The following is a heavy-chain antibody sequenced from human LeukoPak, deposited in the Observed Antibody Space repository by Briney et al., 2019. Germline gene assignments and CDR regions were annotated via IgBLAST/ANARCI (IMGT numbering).Heavy chain of an antibody. D-gene: IGHD6-13*01. CDR1: GGSISSGSYY. V-gene: IGHV4-61*02. CDR3: ARTEGTAAGRGGAFGY. CDR2: IYTSGST. J-gene: IGHJ4*02. Sequence: SQTLSLTCTVSGGSISSGSYYWSWIRQPAGKGLEWIGRIYTSGSTNYNPSLKSRVTISVDTSKNQFSLKLSSVTAADTAVYYCARTEGTAAGRGGAFGYWGQGTLVTVSS.